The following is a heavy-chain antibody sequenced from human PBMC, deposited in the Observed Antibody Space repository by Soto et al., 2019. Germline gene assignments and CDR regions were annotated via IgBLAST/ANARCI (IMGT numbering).Heavy chain of an antibody. CDR3: ARDSRGGAARRPTFYY. Sequence: EVQLAESGGGLAQPGGSLRLSCVGSGFTFSSFEMNWVRQTPGKGLEWLSYIGRSGETIYYADSVKGRFTISRDIAKSSLFLQMNGLRDEDTGIYYCARDSRGGAARRPTFYYWGRGTLVTVSS. V-gene: IGHV3-48*03. CDR1: GFTFSSFE. J-gene: IGHJ4*02. D-gene: IGHD6-6*01. CDR2: IGRSGETI.